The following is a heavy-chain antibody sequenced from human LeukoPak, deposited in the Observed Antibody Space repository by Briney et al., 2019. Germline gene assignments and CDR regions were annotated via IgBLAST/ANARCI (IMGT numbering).Heavy chain of an antibody. CDR1: GFTFASYG. CDR3: TKVTYDNYYYYFEY. Sequence: GSLRLSCAASGFTFASYGMSWVRQAPGKGPEWVSAISGSGVYPHYADSVKGRFTISRDNSKNTLYLQMNNLRAEDTAVYYCTKVTYDNYYYYFEYWGQGALVTVSS. D-gene: IGHD3-22*01. J-gene: IGHJ4*02. CDR2: ISGSGVYP. V-gene: IGHV3-23*01.